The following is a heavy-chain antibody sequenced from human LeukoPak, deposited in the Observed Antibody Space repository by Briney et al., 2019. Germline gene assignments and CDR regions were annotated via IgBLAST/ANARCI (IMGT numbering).Heavy chain of an antibody. Sequence: GGSLRLSCAASGFIFSDYYMSWIRQAPGKGLEWVSYISSSSSTIYYADSVKGRFTISRDNAKNSLYLQMNSLRAEDTAVYYCARDLLLWFGELSNAFDIWGQGTMVTVSS. CDR2: ISSSSSTI. CDR1: GFIFSDYY. J-gene: IGHJ3*02. CDR3: ARDLLLWFGELSNAFDI. D-gene: IGHD3-10*01. V-gene: IGHV3-11*04.